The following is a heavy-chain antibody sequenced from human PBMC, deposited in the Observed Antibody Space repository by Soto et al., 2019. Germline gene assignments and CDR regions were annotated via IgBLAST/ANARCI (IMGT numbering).Heavy chain of an antibody. J-gene: IGHJ6*02. Sequence: QVQLVQSGGEVKKPGSSVKVSCKASGGAFGSYTISWVRRAPGQGLEWMGGIIPNFGTANYAPKFQGRVTIIADNSTTTAYMELTSLRSEDTAVYYCARDLVLYGLDVWGQGTTVTVSS. CDR1: GGAFGSYT. CDR2: IIPNFGTA. CDR3: ARDLVLYGLDV. D-gene: IGHD6-13*01. V-gene: IGHV1-69*06.